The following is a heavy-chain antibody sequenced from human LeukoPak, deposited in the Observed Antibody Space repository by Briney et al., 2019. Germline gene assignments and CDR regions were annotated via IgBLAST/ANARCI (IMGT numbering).Heavy chain of an antibody. CDR1: GDSVSSNSVA. Sequence: PSQTLSLTCGISGDSVSSNSVAWNWIRQSPSRGLEWLGRTYYRSKWYNDYALSVKSRIAINPDTSKNQFSLQLNPVTPEDTAVYYCVRGSPYSSGWEDAFDIWGQGTMVSVSS. V-gene: IGHV6-1*01. D-gene: IGHD6-19*01. CDR2: TYYRSKWYN. J-gene: IGHJ3*02. CDR3: VRGSPYSSGWEDAFDI.